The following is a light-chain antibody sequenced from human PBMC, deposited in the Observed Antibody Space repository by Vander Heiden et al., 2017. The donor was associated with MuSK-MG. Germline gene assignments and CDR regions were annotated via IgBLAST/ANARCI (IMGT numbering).Light chain of an antibody. Sequence: QAGLTQPPPVSKGLRQTATLTCTGNTNNVGYEGAAWLQHPPGHPPKLLSYSNNTRPSTISERFFATRSGNTASLTTRGPQPEDEVDYYCSSPDRSLSAFVLGGGTRLTVL. CDR2: SNN. CDR1: TNNVGYEG. J-gene: IGLJ2*01. CDR3: SSPDRSLSAFV. V-gene: IGLV10-54*04.